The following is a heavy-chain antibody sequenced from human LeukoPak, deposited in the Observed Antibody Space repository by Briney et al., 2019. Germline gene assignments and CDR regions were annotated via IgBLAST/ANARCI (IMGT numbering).Heavy chain of an antibody. CDR1: GFIFNTYP. V-gene: IGHV3-30*04. CDR2: ISYDGSNK. D-gene: IGHD5-24*01. CDR3: ARDRREGYNYVHS. J-gene: IGHJ4*02. Sequence: GRSLRLSCATSGFIFNTYPMHWVRQAPGKGLERVAVISYDGSNKYYADSVKGRFTISRDNSKNTLYLQMNSLRVEDTAVYHCARDRREGYNYVHSWGRGTLVTVSS.